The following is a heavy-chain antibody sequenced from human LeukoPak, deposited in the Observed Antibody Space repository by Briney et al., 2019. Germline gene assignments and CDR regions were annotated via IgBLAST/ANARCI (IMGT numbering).Heavy chain of an antibody. J-gene: IGHJ4*02. CDR1: GFTFSSYA. V-gene: IGHV3-23*01. CDR2: ISGSGGST. Sequence: GGSLRLSCAASGFTFSSYAMSWVRQAPGKGLEWVSAISGSGGSTYYADSVKGRFTISRDNAKNFLYLQMNSLRAEDTAVYYCARTYYDILTGYNPYFDYWGQGILVTVSS. D-gene: IGHD3-9*01. CDR3: ARTYYDILTGYNPYFDY.